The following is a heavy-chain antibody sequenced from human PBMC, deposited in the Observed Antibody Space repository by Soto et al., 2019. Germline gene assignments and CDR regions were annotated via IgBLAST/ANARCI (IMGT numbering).Heavy chain of an antibody. V-gene: IGHV4-59*01. D-gene: IGHD3-9*01. CDR2: VYDNGRP. Sequence: SETLSLTCTISGGSISVYYWSWIRQSPRQGLEWIGYVYDNGRPYYSPSLKSRVTISAVTSKNQISLSLTSATVADTAVYYCARGVGSSPPRYWGRGTLVTVSS. CDR1: GGSISVYY. J-gene: IGHJ4*02. CDR3: ARGVGSSPPRY.